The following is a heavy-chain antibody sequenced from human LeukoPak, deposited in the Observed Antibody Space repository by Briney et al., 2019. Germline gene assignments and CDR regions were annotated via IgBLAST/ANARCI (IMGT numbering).Heavy chain of an antibody. CDR3: ARVRYGELDV. CDR2: MSGSGGST. CDR1: GFTLSSYA. Sequence: GGSLRLSCAASGFTLSSYAMSWVRQAPGKGLEWVSSMSGSGGSTYYADSVKGRFTISRDDSKNTLYLQMNSLRAEDTAVYYCARVRYGELDVWGQGTTVTVSS. J-gene: IGHJ6*02. D-gene: IGHD4-17*01. V-gene: IGHV3-23*01.